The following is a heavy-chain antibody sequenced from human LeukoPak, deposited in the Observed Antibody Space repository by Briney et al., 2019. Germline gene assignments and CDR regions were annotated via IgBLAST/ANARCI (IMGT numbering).Heavy chain of an antibody. CDR1: GDSVSTNSAA. CDR3: ARDYIGTTGRDCSGGSCYFN. J-gene: IGHJ4*02. CDR2: TYCRSKWYN. V-gene: IGHV6-1*01. D-gene: IGHD2-15*01. Sequence: SQTLSLTCAISGDSVSTNSAAWNWIRQSPSRGLEWLGRTYCRSKWYNDYAVSVKSRISINADTSKNQFFLQLNSVTPEDTALYYCARDYIGTTGRDCSGGSCYFNWGQGTLVTVSS.